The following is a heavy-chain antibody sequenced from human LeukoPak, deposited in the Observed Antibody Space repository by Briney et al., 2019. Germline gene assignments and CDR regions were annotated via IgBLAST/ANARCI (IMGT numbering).Heavy chain of an antibody. CDR3: ARASFGVIVGPDY. CDR1: GFTFSSYA. V-gene: IGHV3-23*01. D-gene: IGHD3-3*01. CDR2: ITSSGGST. Sequence: GGSLRLSCAASGFTFSSYAMHWVRQAPGKGLEWVSGITSSGGSTYYADSVKGRFTISRDNSENTLSLQMNSLRAEDTAVYYCARASFGVIVGPDYWGQGTLVTVSS. J-gene: IGHJ4*02.